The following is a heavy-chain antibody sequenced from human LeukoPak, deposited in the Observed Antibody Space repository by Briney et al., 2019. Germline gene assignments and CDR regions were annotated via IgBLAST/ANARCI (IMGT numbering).Heavy chain of an antibody. D-gene: IGHD2/OR15-2a*01. CDR3: AKDRNSWPTNFDS. CDR2: IISSGGTT. Sequence: GGSLRLSCAASGFTFSTYAVNWVGQAPGKGREWGSAIISSGGTTYYADSVKGRFSISRDNSKNTLYLQMNSLRAEDTAVYYCAKDRNSWPTNFDSWGQGTLVTVSA. CDR1: GFTFSTYA. J-gene: IGHJ4*02. V-gene: IGHV3-23*01.